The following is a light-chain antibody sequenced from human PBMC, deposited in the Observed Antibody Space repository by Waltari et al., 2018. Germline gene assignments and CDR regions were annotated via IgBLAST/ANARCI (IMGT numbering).Light chain of an antibody. Sequence: DIVMTQSPDSLAVYLGERATLNCKSSQTVVYSSNNKNYLAWYQQKPGQPPKLLIYWASTRESGVPDRFSGSGSGTDFTLTISSLQAEDVAVYYCQQYYSTPPYTFGQGTKLENK. J-gene: IGKJ2*01. CDR2: WAS. CDR1: QTVVYSSNNKNY. CDR3: QQYYSTPPYT. V-gene: IGKV4-1*01.